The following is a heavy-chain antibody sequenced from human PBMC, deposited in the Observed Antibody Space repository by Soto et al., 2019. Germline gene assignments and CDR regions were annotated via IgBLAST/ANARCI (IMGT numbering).Heavy chain of an antibody. V-gene: IGHV4-59*01. Sequence: NPSETLYLTCNVSGDSISIYSWSWIRQPPGKGLEWIAYISYSGSTDYNPSLKTRVTISVDTSKNQFSLRLNSVTAADTAVYFCARGVQSTPLEYHMDVWGKGTTVTVSS. D-gene: IGHD3-10*02. CDR1: GDSISIYS. CDR3: ARGVQSTPLEYHMDV. J-gene: IGHJ6*03. CDR2: ISYSGST.